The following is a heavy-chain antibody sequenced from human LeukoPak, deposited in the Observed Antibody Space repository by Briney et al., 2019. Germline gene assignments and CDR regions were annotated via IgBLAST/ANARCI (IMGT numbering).Heavy chain of an antibody. CDR2: ISAYNGNT. CDR1: GYTFTGYY. D-gene: IGHD2-21*02. J-gene: IGHJ6*03. CDR3: ARDVPAYCGGDCPYYYMDV. V-gene: IGHV1-18*04. Sequence: AASVKVSCKASGYTFTGYYMHWVRQAPGQGLEWMGWISAYNGNTNYAQKLQGRVTMTTDTSTSTAYMELRSLRSDDTAVYYCARDVPAYCGGDCPYYYMDVWGKGTTVTISS.